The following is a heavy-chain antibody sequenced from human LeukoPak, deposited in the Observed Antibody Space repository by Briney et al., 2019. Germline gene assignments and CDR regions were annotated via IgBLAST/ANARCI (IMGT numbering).Heavy chain of an antibody. CDR2: INPNSGDT. J-gene: IGHJ5*02. Sequence: GAALKLSCKASGYKFAVYYMNVERDAPGHSNKRMGRINPNSGDTNYAPKFQGRVTMTRDTSFTTAYMELTRLRSDDTAVYYCARWISHHEFDPWGQGTMVTVSS. CDR3: ARWISHHEFDP. V-gene: IGHV1-2*06. CDR1: GYKFAVYY. D-gene: IGHD2-2*03.